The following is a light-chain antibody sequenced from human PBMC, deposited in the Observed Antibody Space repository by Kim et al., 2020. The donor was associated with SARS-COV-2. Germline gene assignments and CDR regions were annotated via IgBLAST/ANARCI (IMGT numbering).Light chain of an antibody. CDR1: SGNIADNY. V-gene: IGLV6-57*03. J-gene: IGLJ2*01. CDR2: EDS. Sequence: GTTVAIACTRTSGNIADNYVQWYQQRPGSAPTIGIYEDSERPSGVPDRFSGSIHTSSSSASLTISGLKTEDEADYYCQSYDISNVIFGGGTQLTVL. CDR3: QSYDISNVI.